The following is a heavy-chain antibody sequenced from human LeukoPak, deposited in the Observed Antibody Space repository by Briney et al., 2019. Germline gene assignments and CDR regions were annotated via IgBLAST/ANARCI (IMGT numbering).Heavy chain of an antibody. CDR3: AVRHIIVAGPDYFDY. CDR2: IYYTANT. Sequence: PSETLSLTCTVTGASITSTGYFWSWIRQPPGKGLEWNGNIYYTANTYYKPSLKSRVTISVDTSKRQFSLRLNSVTAADTSVYCCAVRHIIVAGPDYFDYWGLGTLVTVSS. D-gene: IGHD5-12*01. V-gene: IGHV4-39*01. J-gene: IGHJ4*02. CDR1: GASITSTGYF.